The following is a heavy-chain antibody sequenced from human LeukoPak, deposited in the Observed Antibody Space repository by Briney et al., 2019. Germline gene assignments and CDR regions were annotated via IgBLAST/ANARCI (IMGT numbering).Heavy chain of an antibody. V-gene: IGHV3-23*01. Sequence: GGSLRLSCAASGFTFSSYAMSWVRQAPGEGLEWVSAISGGGSSAYYADSVKGRFTISRDNSKNMLYLQMSSLRAEDTAVYYCAKDLYGSGREGIFDYWGQGTLVTVSS. CDR2: ISGGGSSA. CDR3: AKDLYGSGREGIFDY. J-gene: IGHJ4*02. CDR1: GFTFSSYA. D-gene: IGHD3-10*01.